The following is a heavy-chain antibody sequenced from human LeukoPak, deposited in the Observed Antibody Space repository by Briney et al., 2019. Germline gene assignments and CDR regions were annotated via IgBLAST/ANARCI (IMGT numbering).Heavy chain of an antibody. V-gene: IGHV3-23*01. CDR2: VSGSGGST. CDR3: AKGTSAGTWYYFDY. Sequence: GGSLRLSCAASGFTFSSYAMSWVRQAPGKGLEWVSVVSGSGGSTYYADSVKGRFTISRDNSKNTLYLQMNSLRAEDTAVYYCAKGTSAGTWYYFDYWGQGTLVTVSS. CDR1: GFTFSSYA. D-gene: IGHD2-15*01. J-gene: IGHJ4*02.